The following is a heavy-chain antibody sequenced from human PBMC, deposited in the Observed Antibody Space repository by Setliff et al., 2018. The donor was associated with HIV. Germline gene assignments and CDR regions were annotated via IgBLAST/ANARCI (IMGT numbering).Heavy chain of an antibody. CDR1: GYTLAELS. CDR3: ATVRRYYYDSSGQEYFQH. J-gene: IGHJ1*01. CDR2: FDPEDVET. V-gene: IGHV1-24*01. Sequence: GPSVKVSCKVSGYTLAELSIHWVRQAPGKGLEWMGGFDPEDVETVYAQKFQGRVTMTEDTSTDTAYMELSSLRSEDTAVYYCATVRRYYYDSSGQEYFQHWGQGTLVTVSS. D-gene: IGHD3-22*01.